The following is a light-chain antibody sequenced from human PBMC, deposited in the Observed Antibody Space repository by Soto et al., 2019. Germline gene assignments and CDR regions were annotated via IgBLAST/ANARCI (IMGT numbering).Light chain of an antibody. CDR2: DAS. CDR3: QQYNSYSRT. CDR1: QSTSNW. J-gene: IGKJ1*01. V-gene: IGKV1-5*01. Sequence: DIQMTQSPSTLSASVGDRVTITCRASQSTSNWLAWYQQKPGKAPKLLIYDASSLQSGVPSRFSGSGSGTKFTLTISSLQPDDFATYYCQQYNSYSRTFGQGTKVEIK.